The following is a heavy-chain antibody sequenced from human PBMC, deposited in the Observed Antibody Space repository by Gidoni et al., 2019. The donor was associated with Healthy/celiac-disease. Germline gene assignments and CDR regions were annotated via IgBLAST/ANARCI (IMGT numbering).Heavy chain of an antibody. CDR2: ISSSSSYI. CDR1: GFHFSSYR. Sequence: EVQLVDSSRGLLTPGGSLSLSCAASGFHFSSYRMNWVRQAPGKGLEWVSSISSSSSYIYYADSVKGRFTISRDNAKNALYLQRNSLRAEDTAVYYCARDIYSGYDHTFDYWGQGTLVTVSS. CDR3: ARDIYSGYDHTFDY. D-gene: IGHD5-12*01. V-gene: IGHV3-21*01. J-gene: IGHJ4*02.